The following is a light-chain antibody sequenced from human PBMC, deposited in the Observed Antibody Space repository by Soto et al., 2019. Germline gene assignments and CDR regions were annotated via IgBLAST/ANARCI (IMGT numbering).Light chain of an antibody. CDR3: QQYNNSPLT. CDR1: QGVRGW. Sequence: DIKMTQSPSSLSASVGDRVTITCRASQGVRGWLAWYQQKPGKAPKSLIYAASTLQDGVPARFSGNGSETDFTLTISSLQSEDIGTYYCQQYNNSPLTVGGGTKVDIK. CDR2: AAS. J-gene: IGKJ4*01. V-gene: IGKV1D-16*01.